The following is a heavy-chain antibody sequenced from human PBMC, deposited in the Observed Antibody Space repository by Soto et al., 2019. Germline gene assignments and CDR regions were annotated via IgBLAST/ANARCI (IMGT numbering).Heavy chain of an antibody. CDR1: GGTFSSYA. CDR3: ARRAYYYDSSGYSRIGSNWFDP. CDR2: IIPIFGTA. D-gene: IGHD3-22*01. J-gene: IGHJ5*02. V-gene: IGHV1-69*01. Sequence: QVQLVQSGAEVKKPGSSVKVSCKASGGTFSSYAISWVRQAPGQGLEWMGGIIPIFGTANYAQKFQGRVTITADESTSTAYMELSSLRSEDTAVYYCARRAYYYDSSGYSRIGSNWFDPWGQGTLVTVSS.